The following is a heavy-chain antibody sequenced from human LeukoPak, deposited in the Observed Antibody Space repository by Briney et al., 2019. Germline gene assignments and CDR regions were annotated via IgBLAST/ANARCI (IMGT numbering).Heavy chain of an antibody. V-gene: IGHV3-64D*09. J-gene: IGHJ4*02. Sequence: GGSLRLSCSASGFTFSSYAMHWVRQAPGKGLEYVSGISSNGGSTYDADSVKGRFTISRDNSKNTLYLQMSSLRAEDTAVYYCVKVRTTSELSGSGSNYDYWGQGTLVTVSS. CDR1: GFTFSSYA. CDR3: VKVRTTSELSGSGSNYDY. CDR2: ISSNGGST. D-gene: IGHD3-10*01.